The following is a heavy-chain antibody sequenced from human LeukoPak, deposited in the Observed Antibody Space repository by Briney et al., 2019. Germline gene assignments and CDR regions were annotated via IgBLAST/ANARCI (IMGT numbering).Heavy chain of an antibody. V-gene: IGHV5-51*07. D-gene: IGHD6-6*01. CDR3: AREGGSASSSSFYYSYMDV. CDR1: GYSFTSYW. Sequence: ESLKISCKGSGYSFTSYWIGWVHQMPGKGLEWMGIIYPGDSDTRYSPSFECQVTISADKSISTAYLQWRSLKASDTAMYYCAREGGSASSSSFYYSYMDVWGKGTTVTVSS. J-gene: IGHJ6*03. CDR2: IYPGDSDT.